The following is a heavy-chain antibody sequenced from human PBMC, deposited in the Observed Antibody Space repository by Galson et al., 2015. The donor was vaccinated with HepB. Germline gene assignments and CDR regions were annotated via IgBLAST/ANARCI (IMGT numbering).Heavy chain of an antibody. Sequence: SLRLSCAASGFTFSSYSMNWVRQAPGKGLEWVSSISSSSSYIYYADSVKGRFTISRDNAKNSLYLQMNSLRAEDTAVYYCARGEAYSSSWYDYYYYYMDVWGKGTTVTVSS. CDR1: GFTFSSYS. V-gene: IGHV3-21*01. CDR2: ISSSSSYI. J-gene: IGHJ6*03. D-gene: IGHD6-13*01. CDR3: ARGEAYSSSWYDYYYYYMDV.